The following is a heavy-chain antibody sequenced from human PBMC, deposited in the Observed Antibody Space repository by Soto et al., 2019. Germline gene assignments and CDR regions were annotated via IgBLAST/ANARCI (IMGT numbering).Heavy chain of an antibody. D-gene: IGHD3-10*01. CDR1: GASIINDRRG. Sequence: QGTLKESGPVLVKPTETLTLTCFVSGASIINDRRGVSWIRQPPGKALEWLAHVFTNDEKSYSDSLKSRLTIFSDASRGHVVITMTYMDPVDTATYYCSSTVYYSDAFEVWGQGTMVIFPS. CDR3: SSTVYYSDAFEV. CDR2: VFTNDEK. V-gene: IGHV2-26*01. J-gene: IGHJ3*01.